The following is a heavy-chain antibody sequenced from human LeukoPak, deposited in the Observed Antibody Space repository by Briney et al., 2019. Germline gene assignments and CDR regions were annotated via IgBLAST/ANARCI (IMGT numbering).Heavy chain of an antibody. V-gene: IGHV3-7*01. CDR3: ARQDSPYSYDSSGYSDY. J-gene: IGHJ4*02. D-gene: IGHD3-22*01. CDR1: EFTFGSYL. CDR2: IKKDGSEK. Sequence: GGSLSPSFPPSEFTFGSYLLAWFGQAPGKPLNWLANIKKDGSEKDYVDSVKGRFTISRDNGKNSLYLQMNSLSAEDTAVYYCARQDSPYSYDSSGYSDYWGQGTLVTVSS.